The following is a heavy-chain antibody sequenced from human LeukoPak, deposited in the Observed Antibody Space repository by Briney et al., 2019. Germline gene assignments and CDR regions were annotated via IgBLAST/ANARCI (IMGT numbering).Heavy chain of an antibody. J-gene: IGHJ4*02. CDR1: GGSISSGSYY. CDR2: IDTSGST. CDR3: ASLLLQDGDAH. V-gene: IGHV4-61*02. D-gene: IGHD4-17*01. Sequence: SQTLSLTCTVSGGSISSGSYYWSWIRQPAGKGLEWIGRIDTSGSTNYNPSLKSRVTISVDTSKNQFSLRLTSVTAADTAIYYCASLLLQDGDAHWGQGILVTVSS.